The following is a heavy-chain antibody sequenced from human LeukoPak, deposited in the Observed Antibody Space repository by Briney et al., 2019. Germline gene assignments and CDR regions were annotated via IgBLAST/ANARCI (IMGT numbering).Heavy chain of an antibody. CDR2: ISAYNGNT. Sequence: XGIXWXRXAPGQGLEWMGWISAYNGNTNYAQKLQGRVTMTTDTSTSTAYMELRSLRSDDTAVYYCARDGGYSSSWRRNDYWGQGTLVTVSS. CDR1: XG. V-gene: IGHV1-18*01. CDR3: ARDGGYSSSWRRNDY. J-gene: IGHJ4*02. D-gene: IGHD6-13*01.